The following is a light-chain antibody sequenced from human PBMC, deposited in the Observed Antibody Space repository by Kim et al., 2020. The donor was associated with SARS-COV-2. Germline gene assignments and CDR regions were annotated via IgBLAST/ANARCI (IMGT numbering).Light chain of an antibody. CDR3: QQYNNWPLT. CDR1: QSVTST. V-gene: IGKV3-15*01. Sequence: VRPGESAPPPCRASQSVTSTLAWYQQKPGQAPRLLIYGASTRATGIPARFSGSGSGTEFTLTINSLQSEDFAVYYCQQYNNWPLTFGGGTKVDIK. CDR2: GAS. J-gene: IGKJ4*01.